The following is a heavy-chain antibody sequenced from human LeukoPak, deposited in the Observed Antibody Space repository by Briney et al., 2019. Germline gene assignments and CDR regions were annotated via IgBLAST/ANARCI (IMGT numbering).Heavy chain of an antibody. CDR3: ARGRYTFDY. D-gene: IGHD1-1*01. Sequence: SETLSLTCTVSGGSISSNYWSWIRQPPGKGLEYIGYIYYGGSTNHNPSLKSRVTISVDTSKNQFSLKLSSVTAADTAVYYCARGRYTFDYWGQGTLVTVSS. CDR1: GGSISSNY. CDR2: IYYGGST. V-gene: IGHV4-59*01. J-gene: IGHJ4*02.